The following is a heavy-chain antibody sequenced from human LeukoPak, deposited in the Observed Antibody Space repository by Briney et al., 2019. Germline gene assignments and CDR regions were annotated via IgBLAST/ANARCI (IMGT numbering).Heavy chain of an antibody. Sequence: GGSLRLSCVSSGFTVSSNYMSWDRQAPGKGLEWVSVIYSGGSTYYADSVKGRFTISRDNPKNTLYLQMNSLRAEDTAVYYCARVGYGDYVDYWGQGTLVTVSS. J-gene: IGHJ4*02. CDR3: ARVGYGDYVDY. V-gene: IGHV3-53*01. CDR1: GFTVSSNY. CDR2: IYSGGST. D-gene: IGHD4-17*01.